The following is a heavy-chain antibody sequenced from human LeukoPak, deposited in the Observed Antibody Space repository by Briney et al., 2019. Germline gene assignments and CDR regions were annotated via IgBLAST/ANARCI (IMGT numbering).Heavy chain of an antibody. J-gene: IGHJ6*02. D-gene: IGHD1-1*01. V-gene: IGHV4-34*01. Sequence: SETPSLTCAVYGGSFSGYYWSWIRQPPGKGLEWIGEINHSGSTNYNPSLKSRVTISVDTSKNQFSLKLSSVTAADTAVYYCARGTGIYYYYGMDVWGQGTTVTVSS. CDR3: ARGTGIYYYYGMDV. CDR1: GGSFSGYY. CDR2: INHSGST.